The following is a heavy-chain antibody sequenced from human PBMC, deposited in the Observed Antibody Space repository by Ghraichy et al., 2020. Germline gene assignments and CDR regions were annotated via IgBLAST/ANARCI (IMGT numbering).Heavy chain of an antibody. Sequence: ASVKVSCRASGYTFTDFYVHWVRQAPGQGLEWMGWIKPSTGGTTFAQKFQGRVTMTRDTSISTAFMELSYVRSDDTAVYYCARELAAGQTGFDAFDIWGQGTMVTVSS. J-gene: IGHJ3*02. CDR2: IKPSTGGT. CDR1: GYTFTDFY. V-gene: IGHV1-2*02. CDR3: ARELAAGQTGFDAFDI. D-gene: IGHD6-19*01.